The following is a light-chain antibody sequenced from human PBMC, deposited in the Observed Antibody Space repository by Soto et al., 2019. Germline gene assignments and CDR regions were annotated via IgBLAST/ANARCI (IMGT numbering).Light chain of an antibody. J-gene: IGLJ1*01. V-gene: IGLV2-11*01. CDR3: CSYAGSHTKYV. CDR2: DVT. Sequence: QSVLTQPRSVSGSPGQSVTISCTGTSSDVAGYRYVSWYQQHPGKAPKVIIYDVTQRPSGVPDRFSGSKSGNAASLTISGIQAEDAAHYSCCSYAGSHTKYVFETGPTVTV. CDR1: SSDVAGYRY.